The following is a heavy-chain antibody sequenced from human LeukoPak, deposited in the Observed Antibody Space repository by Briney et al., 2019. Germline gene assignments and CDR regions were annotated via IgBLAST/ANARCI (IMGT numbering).Heavy chain of an antibody. CDR2: INHSGST. J-gene: IGHJ5*02. V-gene: IGHV4-39*07. CDR1: GGSISSSSYY. CDR3: ARVYDFWSGYYTEGWFDP. Sequence: SETLSLTCTVSGGSISSSSYYWSWIRQPPGKGLEWIGEINHSGSTNYNPSLKSRVTISVDTSKNQFSLKLSSVTAADTAVYYCARVYDFWSGYYTEGWFDPWGQGTLVTVSS. D-gene: IGHD3-3*01.